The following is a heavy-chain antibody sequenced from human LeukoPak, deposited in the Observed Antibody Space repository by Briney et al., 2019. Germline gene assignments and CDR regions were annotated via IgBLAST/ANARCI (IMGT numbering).Heavy chain of an antibody. CDR3: ARVGSSSWYDNWFDP. CDR1: GYTFTGYY. Sequence: GASVKVSCKASGYTFTGYYTHWVRQAPGQGLEWMGWINPNSGGTNYAQKFQGRVTMTRDTSISTAYMELSRLRSDDTAVYYCARVGSSSWYDNWFDPWGQGTLVTVSS. V-gene: IGHV1-2*02. J-gene: IGHJ5*02. D-gene: IGHD6-13*01. CDR2: INPNSGGT.